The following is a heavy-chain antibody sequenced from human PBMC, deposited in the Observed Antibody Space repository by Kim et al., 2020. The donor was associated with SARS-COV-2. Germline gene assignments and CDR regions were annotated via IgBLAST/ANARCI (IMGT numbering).Heavy chain of an antibody. CDR1: GGSISSSSYY. CDR2: IYYSGST. J-gene: IGHJ4*02. V-gene: IGHV4-39*01. CDR3: ARHSSGYSSSWYGGEIDY. D-gene: IGHD6-13*01. Sequence: SETLSLTCTVSGGSISSSSYYWGWIRQPPGKGLEWIGSIYYSGSTYYNPSLKSRVTISVDTSKNQFSLKLSSVTAADTAVYYCARHSSGYSSSWYGGEIDYWGQGTLVTVSS.